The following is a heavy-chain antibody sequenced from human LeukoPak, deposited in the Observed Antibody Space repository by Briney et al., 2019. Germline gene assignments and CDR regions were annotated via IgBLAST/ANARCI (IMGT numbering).Heavy chain of an antibody. D-gene: IGHD3-10*01. Sequence: ASLKVSCKSSGDTFTGYYMHWVRQAPGQGLEWMGWINPKSGGTKYAQKFQGRVTVTRDTSISTAYMELSRLRSDDTAVYYCARSPSNYYPYLFDYWGQGTLVTVSS. CDR1: GDTFTGYY. J-gene: IGHJ4*02. V-gene: IGHV1-2*02. CDR3: ARSPSNYYPYLFDY. CDR2: INPKSGGT.